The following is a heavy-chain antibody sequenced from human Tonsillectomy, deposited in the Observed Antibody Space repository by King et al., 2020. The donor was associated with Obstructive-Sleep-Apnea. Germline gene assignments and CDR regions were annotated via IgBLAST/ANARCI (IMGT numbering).Heavy chain of an antibody. V-gene: IGHV3-9*01. Sequence: VQLVESGGGLVQPGRSLRLSCAVSGFTFDDYAFHWVRQAPGKGLEWVSGISWNSGSIAYADSVKGRFTISRDNAKNSLYLQMNSLRAEDTALYYCAKDPWLLPNYYIDSWGQGTLVTVSS. J-gene: IGHJ4*02. CDR3: AKDPWLLPNYYIDS. D-gene: IGHD6-19*01. CDR1: GFTFDDYA. CDR2: ISWNSGSI.